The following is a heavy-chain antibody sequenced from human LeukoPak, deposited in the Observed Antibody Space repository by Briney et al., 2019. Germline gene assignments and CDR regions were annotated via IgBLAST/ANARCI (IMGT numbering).Heavy chain of an antibody. CDR1: GFTFSSFA. J-gene: IGHJ4*02. V-gene: IGHV3-23*01. CDR2: ISSSGGDT. CDR3: AKEGGSGFYYSFDY. Sequence: GGSLRLSCAASGFTFSSFAMSRVRQAPGKGLEWVSGISSSGGDTYYADSVKGRFTISRDNAKNTLSLQMNRLRVEDTAVYYCAKEGGSGFYYSFDYWGQGTPVTVSS. D-gene: IGHD3-22*01.